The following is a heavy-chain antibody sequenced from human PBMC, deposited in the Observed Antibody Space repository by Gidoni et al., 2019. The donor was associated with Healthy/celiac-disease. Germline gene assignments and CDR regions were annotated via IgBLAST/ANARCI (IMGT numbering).Heavy chain of an antibody. CDR3: AHIGPEEV. J-gene: IGHJ4*02. CDR2: IYWNDDK. V-gene: IGHV2-5*01. CDR1: GFSISTSGVG. Sequence: QITLKASGPTLVKPTQTLTLTCTFSGFSISTSGVGVGWLRQLSGKALEWLALIYWNDDKSYSPSLKSRLTITKDTSKNQVVLTMTNMDPVDTATYYCAHIGPEEVWGQGTLVTVSS.